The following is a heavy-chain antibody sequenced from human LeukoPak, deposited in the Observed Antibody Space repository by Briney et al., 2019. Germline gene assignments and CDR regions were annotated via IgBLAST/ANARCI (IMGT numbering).Heavy chain of an antibody. D-gene: IGHD3-22*01. CDR1: GFTFSSYA. CDR2: ISYDGSNK. Sequence: PGGSLRLSCAASGFTFSSYAMHWVRQAPGKGLEWVAVISYDGSNKYYADSVKGRFTISRDNSKNTPYLQMNSLRAEDTAVYYCAKDYDSDGFDGRWGQGTLVTVSS. V-gene: IGHV3-30-3*02. J-gene: IGHJ4*02. CDR3: AKDYDSDGFDGR.